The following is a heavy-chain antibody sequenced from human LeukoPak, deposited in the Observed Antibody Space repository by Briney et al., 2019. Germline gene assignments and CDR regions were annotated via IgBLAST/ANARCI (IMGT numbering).Heavy chain of an antibody. Sequence: GGSLRLSCAASGFTFSSYGMHWVRQAPGKGLEWVAVIWYDGSNKYYADSVKGRFTISRDNSKNTLYLQMNSLRAEDTAVYYCAKGGGVLRFLEWSINFDYWGQGTLVTVSS. J-gene: IGHJ4*02. CDR3: AKGGGVLRFLEWSINFDY. V-gene: IGHV3-33*06. D-gene: IGHD3-3*01. CDR1: GFTFSSYG. CDR2: IWYDGSNK.